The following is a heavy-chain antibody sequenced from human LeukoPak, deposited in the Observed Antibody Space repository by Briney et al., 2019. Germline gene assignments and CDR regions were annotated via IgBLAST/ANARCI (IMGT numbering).Heavy chain of an antibody. D-gene: IGHD6-19*01. CDR2: IEPSGTN. J-gene: IGHJ4*02. Sequence: SETLSLTCTVSGGSLNNYYWTWIRQPAGKGLEWIGRIEPSGTNDLNPSLKSRVTMSINMSKNQFSLELISVTAADTAVYYCTRGHGWTDYWGQGTLVTVSS. CDR3: TRGHGWTDY. V-gene: IGHV4-4*07. CDR1: GGSLNNYY.